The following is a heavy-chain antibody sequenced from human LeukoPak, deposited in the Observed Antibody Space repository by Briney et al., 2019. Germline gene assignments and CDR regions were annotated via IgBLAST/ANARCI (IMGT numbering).Heavy chain of an antibody. J-gene: IGHJ4*02. CDR2: INPSGGST. D-gene: IGHD7-27*01. Sequence: ASVKVSCKASGYTFTDYYMHWVRQAPGQGLEWMGIINPSGGSTSYAQKFQGRVTMTRDMSTSTVYMELSSLRSEDTAVYYCARGPHWDPHFDYWGQGTLVTVSS. CDR1: GYTFTDYY. V-gene: IGHV1-46*01. CDR3: ARGPHWDPHFDY.